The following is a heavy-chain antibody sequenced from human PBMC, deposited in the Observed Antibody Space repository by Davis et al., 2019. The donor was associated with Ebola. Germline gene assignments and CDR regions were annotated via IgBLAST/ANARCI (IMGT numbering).Heavy chain of an antibody. D-gene: IGHD3-22*01. CDR2: ISYDGSNK. CDR1: GGTFSSYG. V-gene: IGHV3-30*18. J-gene: IGHJ5*02. Sequence: SCKASGGTFSSYGMHWVRQAPGKGLEWVAVISYDGSNKYYADSVKGRFTISRDNSKNTLYLQMNSLRAEDTAVYYCAKDGAPYLDDSSGFNWFDPWGQGTLVTVSS. CDR3: AKDGAPYLDDSSGFNWFDP.